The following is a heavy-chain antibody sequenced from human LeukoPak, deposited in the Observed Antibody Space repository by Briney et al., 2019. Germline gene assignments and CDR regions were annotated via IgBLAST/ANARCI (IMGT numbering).Heavy chain of an antibody. CDR1: GFRFSNYW. D-gene: IGHD1-26*01. CDR3: ARDPQPSKSGSYTLQH. CDR2: IKEDGIVK. Sequence: GGSLRLSCVASGFRFSNYWMVWVRQAPGKGLEWVANIKEDGIVKFYVDSVRGRCPISRDNTKNSLYLQKNSLRAEDTAVYYCARDPQPSKSGSYTLQHWGQGTLVTVSS. J-gene: IGHJ1*01. V-gene: IGHV3-7*01.